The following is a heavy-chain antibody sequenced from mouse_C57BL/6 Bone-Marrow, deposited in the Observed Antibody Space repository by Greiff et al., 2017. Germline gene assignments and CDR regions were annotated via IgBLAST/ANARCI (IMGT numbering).Heavy chain of an antibody. J-gene: IGHJ4*01. CDR3: TREGFYYGNLYAMDY. Sequence: EVKLEESGEGLVKPGGSLKLSCAASGFTFSSYAMSWVRQTPEKRLEWVAYISSGGDYIYYAATVKGRFTISRDNARNTLYLQMSSLKSEDTAMYYCTREGFYYGNLYAMDYWGQGTSVTVSS. CDR2: ISSGGDYI. CDR1: GFTFSSYA. D-gene: IGHD2-1*01. V-gene: IGHV5-9-1*02.